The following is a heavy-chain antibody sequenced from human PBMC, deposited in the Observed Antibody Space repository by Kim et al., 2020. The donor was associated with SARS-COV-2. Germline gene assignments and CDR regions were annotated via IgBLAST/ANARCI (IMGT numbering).Heavy chain of an antibody. CDR1: GFTFDDYA. Sequence: SLRLSCVASGFTFDDYAMHWVRQAPGKGLEWVSSIKWNGDNTGYADSVQGRFTISRDNTKNSLSLQMNSLRPDDTALYYCAKDQYSSGKNPIDYWGQGTLVTVSS. D-gene: IGHD6-25*01. CDR2: IKWNGDNT. CDR3: AKDQYSSGKNPIDY. J-gene: IGHJ4*02. V-gene: IGHV3-9*01.